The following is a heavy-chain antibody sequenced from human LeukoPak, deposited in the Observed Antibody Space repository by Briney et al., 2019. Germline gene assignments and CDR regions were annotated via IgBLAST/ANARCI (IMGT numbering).Heavy chain of an antibody. CDR3: ARPSSSHENTKQLAHPRDAFDI. V-gene: IGHV4-34*01. D-gene: IGHD6-6*01. J-gene: IGHJ3*02. Sequence: PSETLSLTCAVYGGSFSGYYWSWIRQPPGKGLEWIGEINHSGSTNYNPSLKSRVTISVDTSKNQFSLKLSSVTAADTAVYYCARPSSSHENTKQLAHPRDAFDIWGQGTMVTVSS. CDR2: INHSGST. CDR1: GGSFSGYY.